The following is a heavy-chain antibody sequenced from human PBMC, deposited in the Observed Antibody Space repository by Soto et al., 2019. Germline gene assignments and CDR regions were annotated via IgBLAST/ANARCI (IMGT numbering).Heavy chain of an antibody. D-gene: IGHD6-13*01. CDR2: ISTSGSTI. J-gene: IGHJ4*02. CDR3: ARELAAAGYFDY. V-gene: IGHV3-48*03. CDR1: GFTFSRYE. Sequence: PGGSLRLSCAAFGFTFSRYEMNWVRQAPGKGLEWISYISTSGSTIYYADSVKGRFTISRDNAKNSLYLQMNSLRAEDTAVYYCARELAAAGYFDYWGQGTLVTVSS.